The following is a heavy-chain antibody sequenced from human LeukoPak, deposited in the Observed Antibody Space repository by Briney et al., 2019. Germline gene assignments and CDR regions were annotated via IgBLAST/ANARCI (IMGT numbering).Heavy chain of an antibody. J-gene: IGHJ6*03. V-gene: IGHV4-34*01. Sequence: SETLSLTCAVYGVSFSGYYWSWIRQPPGKGLEWIGEINHSGSTNYNPSLKSRVTISVDTSKNQFSLKLSSVTAADTAVYYCARGNFFRSYYYYYYMDVWGKGTTVTVSS. CDR1: GVSFSGYY. CDR3: ARGNFFRSYYYYYYMDV. D-gene: IGHD2/OR15-2a*01. CDR2: INHSGST.